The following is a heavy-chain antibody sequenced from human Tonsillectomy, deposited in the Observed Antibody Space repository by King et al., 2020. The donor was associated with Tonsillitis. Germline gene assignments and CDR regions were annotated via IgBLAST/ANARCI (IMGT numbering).Heavy chain of an antibody. CDR3: ARDRYYYDSSGYFDAFDI. V-gene: IGHV4-39*02. D-gene: IGHD3-22*01. J-gene: IGHJ3*02. Sequence: QLQESGPGLVKPSETLSLNCTVSGGSISSSSYYWGWIRQPPGKGLEWIGSIYYSGSTYYNPSLKSRVTISVDTSKNQFSLKLSSVTAADTAVYYCARDRYYYDSSGYFDAFDIWGQGTMVTVSS. CDR2: IYYSGST. CDR1: GGSISSSSYY.